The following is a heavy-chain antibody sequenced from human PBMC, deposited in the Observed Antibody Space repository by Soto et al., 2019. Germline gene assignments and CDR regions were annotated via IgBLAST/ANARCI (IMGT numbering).Heavy chain of an antibody. CDR3: AKSPIFGVVIRPSWFDP. J-gene: IGHJ5*02. D-gene: IGHD3-3*01. CDR2: ISGSGGST. V-gene: IGHV3-23*01. Sequence: PGESLRLSCAASGFTFGSYAMSWVRQAPGKRLEWVSAISGSGGSTYYADSVKGRFTISRDNSKNTLYLQMNSLRAEDTAVYYCAKSPIFGVVIRPSWFDPSGQGTLVTVSS. CDR1: GFTFGSYA.